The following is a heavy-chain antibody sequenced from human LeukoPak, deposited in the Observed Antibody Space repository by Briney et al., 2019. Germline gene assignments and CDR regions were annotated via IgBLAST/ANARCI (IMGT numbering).Heavy chain of an antibody. CDR1: GFVFSDYW. J-gene: IGHJ4*02. Sequence: GGSLRLSCAASGFVFSDYWMSWVRQTPRKGLEWVANVKQDGSEKDYVDSVKGRFTISRDNAKNSLYLQMNSLRAEDTGVYYCARGTDLDASGYVDYWGQGTLVTVSS. CDR2: VKQDGSEK. V-gene: IGHV3-7*03. D-gene: IGHD3-22*01. CDR3: ARGTDLDASGYVDY.